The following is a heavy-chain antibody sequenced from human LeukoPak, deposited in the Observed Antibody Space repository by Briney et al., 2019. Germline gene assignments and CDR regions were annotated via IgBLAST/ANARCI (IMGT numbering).Heavy chain of an antibody. CDR3: ARTTVLRYFDWYYMDV. CDR1: GGTFSSYA. D-gene: IGHD3-9*01. V-gene: IGHV1-69*06. J-gene: IGHJ6*03. CDR2: IIPIFGTA. Sequence: GSSVKVSCKASGGTFSSYAISWVRQAPGQGLEWMGGIIPIFGTANYAQKFQGRVTITADKSTSTAYMELSSLRSEDTAVYYCARTTVLRYFDWYYMDVWGKGTTVTVSS.